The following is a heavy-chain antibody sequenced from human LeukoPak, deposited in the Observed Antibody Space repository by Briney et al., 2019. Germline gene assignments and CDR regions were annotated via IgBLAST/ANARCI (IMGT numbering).Heavy chain of an antibody. Sequence: GGSMRLSCAASGFTFSRYWMHWVRQAPGKGLVWVSRINGDGSTTSYADSVKGGFTISRDNAKNTLYLQMNSLRAEDTAVYYCATGNYYDSRGYYTFGHWGQGTLVTVSS. CDR2: INGDGSTT. J-gene: IGHJ1*01. D-gene: IGHD3-22*01. CDR1: GFTFSRYW. CDR3: ATGNYYDSRGYYTFGH. V-gene: IGHV3-74*01.